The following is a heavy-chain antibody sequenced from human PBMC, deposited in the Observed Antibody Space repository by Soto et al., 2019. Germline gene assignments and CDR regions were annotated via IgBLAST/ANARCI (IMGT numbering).Heavy chain of an antibody. D-gene: IGHD2-8*01. J-gene: IGHJ4*02. Sequence: GGSLRLSCAASGFTFSSYGMHWVRQAPGKGLEWVAVIWYDGSNKYYADSVKGRFTISRDNSKNTLYLQMNSLRAEDTAVYYCAREDCTNGVCYRSYYFDYWGQGTLVTVSS. CDR2: IWYDGSNK. V-gene: IGHV3-33*01. CDR3: AREDCTNGVCYRSYYFDY. CDR1: GFTFSSYG.